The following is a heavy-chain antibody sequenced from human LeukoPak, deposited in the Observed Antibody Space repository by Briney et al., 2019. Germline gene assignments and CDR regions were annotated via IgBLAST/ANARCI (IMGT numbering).Heavy chain of an antibody. Sequence: PGGSLRLSCAASGFTFSSYWMSSVRQAPGKGLEWVANIKQDGSEKYYVDSVKGRFTISRDNSKSTLYLQMNSLGAEDTAVYYCAKSPTLTGSYFTLHFWGQGTLVTVSS. CDR1: GFTFSSYW. CDR2: IKQDGSEK. D-gene: IGHD3-9*01. J-gene: IGHJ4*02. V-gene: IGHV3-7*03. CDR3: AKSPTLTGSYFTLHF.